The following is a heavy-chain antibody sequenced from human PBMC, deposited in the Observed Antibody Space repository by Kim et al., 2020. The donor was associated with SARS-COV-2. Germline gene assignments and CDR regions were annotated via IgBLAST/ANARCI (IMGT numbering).Heavy chain of an antibody. D-gene: IGHD3-10*01. V-gene: IGHV3-9*01. Sequence: DSVEGRFTSSRDNAKNALYLQMNSLRAEDTALYFCAKLYGSAGYSYHLDYWGQGTLVTVSS. CDR3: AKLYGSAGYSYHLDY. J-gene: IGHJ4*02.